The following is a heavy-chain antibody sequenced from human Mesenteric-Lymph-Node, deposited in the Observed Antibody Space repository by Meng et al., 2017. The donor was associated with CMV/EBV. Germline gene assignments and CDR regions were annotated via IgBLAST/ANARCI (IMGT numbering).Heavy chain of an antibody. D-gene: IGHD6-19*01. CDR3: ARDLIPRIGSSGWYLPDY. Sequence: ASVKVSCKASGYTFTNYLMHWLRQAPGQGLEWMGWINPNSGGTNFTQKFQGRVTMTRVTAISTVYMELNRLTYDDTAMYYCARDLIPRIGSSGWYLPDYWGQGTLVTVSS. CDR1: GYTFTNYL. J-gene: IGHJ4*02. V-gene: IGHV1-2*02. CDR2: INPNSGGT.